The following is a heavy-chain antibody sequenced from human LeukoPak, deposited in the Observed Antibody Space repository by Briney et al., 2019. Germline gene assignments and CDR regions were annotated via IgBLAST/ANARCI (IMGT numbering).Heavy chain of an antibody. Sequence: ASVKVSCKTSGYTFTNYGFSWVRQAPGQGLEWMGWISAKNGDTNYAQKVRGRVTMTTDTSTSTVYMEMRSLRSDDTALYYCARDLVYFDSGWDDTFDIWGQGTMVTVSS. V-gene: IGHV1-18*01. J-gene: IGHJ3*02. D-gene: IGHD6-19*01. CDR1: GYTFTNYG. CDR3: ARDLVYFDSGWDDTFDI. CDR2: ISAKNGDT.